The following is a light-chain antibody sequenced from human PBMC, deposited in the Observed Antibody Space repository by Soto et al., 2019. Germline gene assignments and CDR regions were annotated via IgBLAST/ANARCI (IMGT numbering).Light chain of an antibody. CDR1: QSIRSW. Sequence: DIQMTQSPSTVSGSIGDSVIITSRASQSIRSWLAWYQQKPGKAPKLLIYKASTLKSGDPSRFSGSGSGTEFTLTISSLQPDDFATYYCQHYTSYSEAFGQVTKVDI. CDR3: QHYTSYSEA. V-gene: IGKV1-5*03. CDR2: KAS. J-gene: IGKJ1*01.